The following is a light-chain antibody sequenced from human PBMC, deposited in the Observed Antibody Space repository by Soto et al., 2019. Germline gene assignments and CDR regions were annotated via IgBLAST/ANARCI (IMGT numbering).Light chain of an antibody. J-gene: IGKJ4*01. CDR3: QHYNKWPLT. Sequence: EIVMTQSPATLSVSPGEKATLSCRASQSVSNNLAWYQQKPGQAPRLLIYFASTRATGIPARFGGSGSGTEFSLTISSLQSEDFAVYYCQHYNKWPLTFGGGTKVETK. CDR2: FAS. CDR1: QSVSNN. V-gene: IGKV3-15*01.